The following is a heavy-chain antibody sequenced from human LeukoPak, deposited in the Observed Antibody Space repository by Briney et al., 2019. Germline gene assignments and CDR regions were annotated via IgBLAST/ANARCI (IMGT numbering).Heavy chain of an antibody. D-gene: IGHD6-19*01. Sequence: ASVKVSCKASGGTFSNYAINWVRQAPGQGLEWMGGIIPIFGTANYAQKFKGRVTITADESTNTAYMELSSLRSEDTAVYYCARSMGGWYLHWGQGTLVTVSS. CDR1: GGTFSNYA. J-gene: IGHJ4*02. V-gene: IGHV1-69*13. CDR2: IIPIFGTA. CDR3: ARSMGGWYLH.